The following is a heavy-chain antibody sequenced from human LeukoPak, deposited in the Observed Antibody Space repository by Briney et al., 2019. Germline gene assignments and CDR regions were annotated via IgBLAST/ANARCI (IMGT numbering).Heavy chain of an antibody. D-gene: IGHD3-3*01. CDR3: ARGGTYYDFWSGYYRDYYFDY. V-gene: IGHV3-30*04. CDR2: ISYDGSNK. Sequence: PGGSLRLSCAASEFTFSSYAMHWVRQAPGKGLEWVAVISYDGSNKYYADSVRGRFTISRDNSKNTLYLQMNSLRAEDTAAYYCARGGTYYDFWSGYYRDYYFDYWGQGTLVTVSS. J-gene: IGHJ4*02. CDR1: EFTFSSYA.